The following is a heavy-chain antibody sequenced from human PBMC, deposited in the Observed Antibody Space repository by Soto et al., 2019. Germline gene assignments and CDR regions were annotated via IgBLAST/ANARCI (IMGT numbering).Heavy chain of an antibody. D-gene: IGHD3-10*01. V-gene: IGHV1-69*02. Sequence: QVQLVQSGAEVKKPGSSVRVSCKASGDTFTFYSIHWVRQAPGLGLEWMGRINPILSMSNYAQRFQGRVTMTAEKSTSTAYMELSSLRSDDTAMYYCASSYGSGYRAFDYWGQGALVTVSS. CDR2: INPILSMS. J-gene: IGHJ4*02. CDR1: GDTFTFYS. CDR3: ASSYGSGYRAFDY.